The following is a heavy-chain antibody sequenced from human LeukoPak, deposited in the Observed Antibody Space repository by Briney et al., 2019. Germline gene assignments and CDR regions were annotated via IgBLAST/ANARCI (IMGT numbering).Heavy chain of an antibody. J-gene: IGHJ4*02. D-gene: IGHD5-12*01. Sequence: PSETLSLTCAVYGGSFSGYYWSWIRQPPGKGLEWIGEINHSGSTNYNPSLKSRVTISVDTSKNQFSLKLSSVTAADTAVYYCARSPPVATIYYFDYWGQGTLVTVSS. CDR2: INHSGST. V-gene: IGHV4-34*01. CDR3: ARSPPVATIYYFDY. CDR1: GGSFSGYY.